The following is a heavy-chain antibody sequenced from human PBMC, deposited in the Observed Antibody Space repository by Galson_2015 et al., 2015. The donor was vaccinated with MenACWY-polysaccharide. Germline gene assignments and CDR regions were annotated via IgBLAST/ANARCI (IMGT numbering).Heavy chain of an antibody. Sequence: SLRLSCAASGFRFSNYGMHWVRQAPGKGLEWVAVIQYDGSNKYYTDSVKGRFTISKDNSKNTVFLEMNTLRVEDTAVYYCAREGSRIVSHTCDILGLGTMVTVSS. CDR3: AREGSRIVSHTCDI. J-gene: IGHJ3*02. V-gene: IGHV3-30*03. D-gene: IGHD2-2*01. CDR1: GFRFSNYG. CDR2: IQYDGSNK.